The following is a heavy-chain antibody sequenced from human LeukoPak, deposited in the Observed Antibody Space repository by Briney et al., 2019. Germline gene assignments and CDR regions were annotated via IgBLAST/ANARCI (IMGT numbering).Heavy chain of an antibody. D-gene: IGHD6-13*01. CDR1: GFTFSSYS. J-gene: IGHJ4*02. Sequence: GGSLRLSCAASGFTFSSYSMNWVRQAPGKGLEWVSYIRSSSSTIYYADSVKGRFTISRDNAKNSLYLQMNSLRAEDTAVYYCARDSIWMYSSSWPYYFDYWGQGTLVTVSS. V-gene: IGHV3-48*01. CDR3: ARDSIWMYSSSWPYYFDY. CDR2: IRSSSSTI.